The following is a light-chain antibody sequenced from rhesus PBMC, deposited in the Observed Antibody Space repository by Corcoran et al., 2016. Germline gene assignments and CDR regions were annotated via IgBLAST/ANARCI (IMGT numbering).Light chain of an antibody. J-gene: IGKJ4*01. CDR2: YAS. V-gene: IGKV1-66*01. CDR3: RQYDNSPLT. Sequence: DIQMTQSPSSLSASVGDTVTITCRASQGINNHSSWYQQKPGKAPQPLIYYASSLETGVPSRFSGSGSWTDYTLTISSLQPEDIATYYCRQYDNSPLTFGGGTKVEIK. CDR1: QGINNH.